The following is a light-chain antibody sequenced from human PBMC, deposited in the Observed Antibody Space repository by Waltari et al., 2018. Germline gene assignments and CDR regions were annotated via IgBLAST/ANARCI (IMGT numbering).Light chain of an antibody. Sequence: QPPGKAPKLFSYDDYNRTAGFSSRFSGSKSGTTASLTISGLQAEDEADYYCSSYTTTNTPHYVFGSGTRVTVL. V-gene: IGLV2-14*03. CDR3: SSYTTTNTPHYV. J-gene: IGLJ1*01. CDR2: DDY.